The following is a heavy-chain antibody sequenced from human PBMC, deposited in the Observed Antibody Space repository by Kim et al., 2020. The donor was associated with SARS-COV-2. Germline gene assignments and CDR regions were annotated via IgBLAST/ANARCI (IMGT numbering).Heavy chain of an antibody. V-gene: IGHV3-30-3*01. CDR2: ISYDGSNK. Sequence: GGSLRLSCAASGFTFSSYAMHWVRQAPGKGLEWVAVISYDGSNKYYADSVKGRFTISRDNSKNTLYLQMNSLRAEDTAVYYCAVKYSGSYYGHFDYWGQ. CDR3: AVKYSGSYYGHFDY. J-gene: IGHJ4*02. D-gene: IGHD1-26*01. CDR1: GFTFSSYA.